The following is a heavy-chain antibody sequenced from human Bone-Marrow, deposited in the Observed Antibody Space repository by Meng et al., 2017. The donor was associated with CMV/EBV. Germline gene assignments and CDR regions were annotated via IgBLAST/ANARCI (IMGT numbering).Heavy chain of an antibody. Sequence: HVQLVQSAAEVKKPWASVKVSCKASGYTFTGYYMHWVRRAPGQGLEWMGWINPNSGGTIYAQKFQVMVTLTRDTSISTAYMELSRLRSDDTAVYYCSYCSGSYYPFDYWGQGTLVTVSS. V-gene: IGHV1-2*02. CDR2: INPNSGGT. CDR1: GYTFTGYY. CDR3: SYCSGSYYPFDY. J-gene: IGHJ4*02. D-gene: IGHD3-10*01.